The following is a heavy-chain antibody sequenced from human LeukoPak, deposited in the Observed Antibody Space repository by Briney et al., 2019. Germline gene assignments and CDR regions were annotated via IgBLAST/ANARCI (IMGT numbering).Heavy chain of an antibody. Sequence: SETLSLTCTVSGDSISTSSFYWGWIRQPPGKGLEWLGSIYYSGITHYNPSLKSRVTISVDTSKSQFSLHLYSVTAADTAVFYCARSYYYDYRQIDYWGQGTLVTVSS. CDR1: GDSISTSSFY. V-gene: IGHV4-39*01. CDR3: ARSYYYDYRQIDY. J-gene: IGHJ4*02. D-gene: IGHD3-22*01. CDR2: IYYSGIT.